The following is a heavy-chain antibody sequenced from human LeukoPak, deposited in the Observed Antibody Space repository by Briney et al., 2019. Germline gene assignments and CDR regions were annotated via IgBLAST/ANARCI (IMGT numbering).Heavy chain of an antibody. Sequence: GGSLRLSCAASGFTFSSYGMHWVRQAPGKGLEWVAVIWYDGSNKYYVDSVKGRFTISRDNSKNTLYLQMNSLRAEDTAVYYCARGGQYSSGWYVFDYWGQGTLVTVSS. D-gene: IGHD6-19*01. CDR1: GFTFSSYG. J-gene: IGHJ4*02. CDR2: IWYDGSNK. V-gene: IGHV3-33*08. CDR3: ARGGQYSSGWYVFDY.